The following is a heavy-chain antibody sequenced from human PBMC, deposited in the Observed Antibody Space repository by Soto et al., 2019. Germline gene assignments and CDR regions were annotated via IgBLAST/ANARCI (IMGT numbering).Heavy chain of an antibody. Sequence: EVQLVESGGGLVQPGRSLRLSCVASGFTFDDYAMHWVRQAPGKGLEWVSGISWNSGSIGYADSVKGRFTISRDNAKNSLYLQMNSLRPEDTALXXCGXXXXAXXYTYFWGQGTLVTVSS. CDR3: GXXXXAXXYTYF. CDR2: ISWNSGSI. D-gene: IGHD3-16*02. V-gene: IGHV3-9*01. J-gene: IGHJ4*02. CDR1: GFTFDDYA.